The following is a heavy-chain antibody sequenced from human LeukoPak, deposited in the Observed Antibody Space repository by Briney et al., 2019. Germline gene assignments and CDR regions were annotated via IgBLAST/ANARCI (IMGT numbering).Heavy chain of an antibody. Sequence: PGGSLRLSCAASGFAFSDYSMNWVRQAPGKGLEWVSYISSSDNTIHYADSVKGRFTIPRDNAKNSLYLEMNSLRDEDTAVYYCARVHRGYSYGRLDYWGQGTLVTVSS. D-gene: IGHD5-18*01. CDR3: ARVHRGYSYGRLDY. CDR2: ISSSDNTI. J-gene: IGHJ4*02. CDR1: GFAFSDYS. V-gene: IGHV3-48*02.